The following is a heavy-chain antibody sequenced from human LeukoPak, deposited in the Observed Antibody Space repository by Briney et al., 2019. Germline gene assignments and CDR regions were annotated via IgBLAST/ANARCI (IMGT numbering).Heavy chain of an antibody. CDR2: IYYTGST. CDR3: ARRRGWYPVDY. CDR1: GGSISSSSYY. D-gene: IGHD6-19*01. Sequence: SETLSLTCTVSGGSISSSSYYWGWIRQPPGKGLEWIGTIYYTGSTYSNPSLKSRVTISVDTSKNQCSLKVTSVTAADTAVYYCARRRGWYPVDYWGQGTLVTVSS. J-gene: IGHJ4*02. V-gene: IGHV4-39*01.